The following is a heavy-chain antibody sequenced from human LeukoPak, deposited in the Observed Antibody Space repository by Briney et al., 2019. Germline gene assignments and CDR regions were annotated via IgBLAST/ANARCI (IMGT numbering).Heavy chain of an antibody. CDR1: GGSFSGYY. CDR3: ARQSILFDWGPNWYFDL. J-gene: IGHJ2*01. V-gene: IGHV4-34*01. D-gene: IGHD3/OR15-3a*01. Sequence: PSETLSLTCAVYGGSFSGYYWSWIRQPPGKGLEWIGEINHSGSTNYNPSLKSRVTISVDTSKNQFSLKLSSVTAADTAVYYCARQSILFDWGPNWYFDLWGRGTLVTVSS. CDR2: INHSGST.